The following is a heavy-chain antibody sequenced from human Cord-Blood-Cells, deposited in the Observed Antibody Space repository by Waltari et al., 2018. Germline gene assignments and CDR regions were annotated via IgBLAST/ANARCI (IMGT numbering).Heavy chain of an antibody. D-gene: IGHD3-9*01. CDR2: INHSGST. J-gene: IGHJ4*02. CDR1: GGSFSGYY. Sequence: QVQLQQWGAGLLKPSETLSLSCAVYGGSFSGYYWSWIRQPQGKGLEWIGEINHSGSTNYNPSLKSRVTISVDTSKNQFSLKLSSVTAADTAVYYCARGGTIRRYFDWLYYFDYWGQGTLVTVSS. V-gene: IGHV4-34*01. CDR3: ARGGTIRRYFDWLYYFDY.